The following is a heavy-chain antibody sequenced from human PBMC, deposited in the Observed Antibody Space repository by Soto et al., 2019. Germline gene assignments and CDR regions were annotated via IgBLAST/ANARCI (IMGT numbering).Heavy chain of an antibody. D-gene: IGHD6-6*01. CDR2: IIPIFGTA. J-gene: IGHJ6*02. CDR3: AREEQLVSNPIGYYYGMDV. CDR1: GGTFSSYA. V-gene: IGHV1-69*06. Sequence: ASVKVSCKASGGTFSSYAISWVRQAPGQGLEWMGGIIPIFGTANYAQKFQGRVTITADKSTSTAYMELSSLRSEDTAVYYCAREEQLVSNPIGYYYGMDVWGQGATVTVSS.